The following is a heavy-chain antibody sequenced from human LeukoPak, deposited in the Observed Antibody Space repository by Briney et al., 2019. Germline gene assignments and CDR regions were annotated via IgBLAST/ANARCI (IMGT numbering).Heavy chain of an antibody. V-gene: IGHV1-69*04. D-gene: IGHD6-19*01. J-gene: IGHJ4*02. CDR3: ARDPAGAVAGRGDY. CDR1: GGTFSSYT. Sequence: SVTVSCKAYGGTFSSYTISWVRQPPGQGLGWMGRIIPILGIANYAQKFQGTVTINADKSTSTAYMELSSLRSEDTAVYYCARDPAGAVAGRGDYWGQGTLVTVSS. CDR2: IIPILGIA.